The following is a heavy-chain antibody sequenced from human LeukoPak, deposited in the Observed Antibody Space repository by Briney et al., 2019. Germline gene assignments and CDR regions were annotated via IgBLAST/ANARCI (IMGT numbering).Heavy chain of an antibody. CDR3: ARAQDYDNSGFVDRFDI. D-gene: IGHD3-22*01. Sequence: GGSLRLSCVASGFTFSNYGMHWVRQAPGKGLEWVAVIWYDGRKTYHADSVKGLFTISRDNSKNTLYLQMNSLRAKDTAVYYCARAQDYDNSGFVDRFDIWGQGTMVTVSS. CDR2: IWYDGRKT. CDR1: GFTFSNYG. V-gene: IGHV3-33*01. J-gene: IGHJ3*02.